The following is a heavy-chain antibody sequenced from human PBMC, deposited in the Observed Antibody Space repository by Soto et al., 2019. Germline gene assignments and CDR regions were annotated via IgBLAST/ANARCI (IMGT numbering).Heavy chain of an antibody. CDR2: ISSSSSDI. J-gene: IGHJ3*02. CDR1: GFTFSDYY. D-gene: IGHD2-15*01. CDR3: AREIRYCGGGSCYTVGAFDI. Sequence: EVQLVESGGGLVKPGGSLRLSCAASGFTFSDYYINWVRQAPGKGLEWVSSISSSSSDIYYADSVKGRFTVSRDNAKNSLSLQMNSLRAEDTAMYYCAREIRYCGGGSCYTVGAFDIWGQGTMVTVSS. V-gene: IGHV3-21*01.